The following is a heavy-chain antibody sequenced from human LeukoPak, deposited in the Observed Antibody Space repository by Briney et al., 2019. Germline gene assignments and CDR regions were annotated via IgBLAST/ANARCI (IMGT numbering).Heavy chain of an antibody. CDR3: ARGHSMVFGVADY. V-gene: IGHV4-59*12. Sequence: PSETLSLTCTVSGGSISSYYWSWIRQPPGKGLEWIGYIYYSGSTNYNPSLKSRVTISVDTSKNQFSLKLSSVTAADTAVYYCARGHSMVFGVADYWGQGTLVTVSS. D-gene: IGHD3-3*01. CDR2: IYYSGST. CDR1: GGSISSYY. J-gene: IGHJ4*02.